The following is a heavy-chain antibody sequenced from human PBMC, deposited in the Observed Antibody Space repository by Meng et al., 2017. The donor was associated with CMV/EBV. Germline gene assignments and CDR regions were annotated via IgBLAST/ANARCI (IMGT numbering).Heavy chain of an antibody. J-gene: IGHJ5*02. CDR3: ARGLVTYYDFWIGNHKTKWFDP. CDR2: ISSSGSTI. D-gene: IGHD3-3*01. CDR1: GFTFSSYE. Sequence: LSLTCAASGFTFSSYEMNWVRQAPGKGLEWVSYISSSGSTIYYADSVKGRFPISRDNAKNSLYLQMNSLRAEDTAVYYCARGLVTYYDFWIGNHKTKWFDPWGQGTLVTVSS. V-gene: IGHV3-48*03.